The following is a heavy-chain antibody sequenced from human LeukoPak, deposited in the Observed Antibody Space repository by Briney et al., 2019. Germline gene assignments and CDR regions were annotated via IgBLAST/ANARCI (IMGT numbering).Heavy chain of an antibody. D-gene: IGHD6-19*01. CDR2: INWNGGST. CDR1: GFTFDDYG. CDR3: ARGGYSSGWYSYYYYYMDV. Sequence: GGSLRLSCAASGFTFDDYGMSWVRQAPGKGLEWVSGINWNGGSTGYADSVKGRFTISRDNAKNSLYLQMNSLRAEDTALYYCARGGYSSGWYSYYYYYMDVWGKGTTVTVSS. V-gene: IGHV3-20*04. J-gene: IGHJ6*03.